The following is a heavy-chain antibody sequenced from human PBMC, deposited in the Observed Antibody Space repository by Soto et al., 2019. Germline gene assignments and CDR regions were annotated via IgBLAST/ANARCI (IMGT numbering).Heavy chain of an antibody. CDR3: ARGGSSSLRDWFAP. V-gene: IGHV1-3*01. J-gene: IGHJ5*02. Sequence: ASVKVSCKASGYTFTSYAMHWVRQAPGQRLEWMGWINAGNGNTKYSQKFQGRVTITRDTSASTAYMELSSLRSEDTAVYYCARGGSSSLRDWFAPWGQGTPVTLSS. CDR2: INAGNGNT. CDR1: GYTFTSYA. D-gene: IGHD2-15*01.